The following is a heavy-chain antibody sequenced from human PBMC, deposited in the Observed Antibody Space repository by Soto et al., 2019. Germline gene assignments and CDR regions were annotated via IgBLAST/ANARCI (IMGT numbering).Heavy chain of an antibody. CDR1: GGTFSSYA. J-gene: IGHJ6*02. CDR3: ARRGAARPVGNYYYGMDV. V-gene: IGHV1-69*01. D-gene: IGHD6-6*01. Sequence: QVQLVQSGAEVKKPGSSVKVSCKASGGTFSSYAISWVRQAPGQGLEWMGGIIPIFGTANYEQKYQGRVTITEDEYQNTAYMELSSLRSEDTAVYYCARRGAARPVGNYYYGMDVWGQGTTVTVSS. CDR2: IIPIFGTA.